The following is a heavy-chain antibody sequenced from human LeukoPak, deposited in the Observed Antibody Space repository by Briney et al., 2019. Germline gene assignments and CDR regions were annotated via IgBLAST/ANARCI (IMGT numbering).Heavy chain of an antibody. V-gene: IGHV4-59*13. J-gene: IGHJ4*02. CDR1: GGFPSAFY. CDR2: VFYSRNS. Sequence: PAETLSHTCTVSGGFPSAFYWSWVRQPLGEGLEWIGSVFYSRNSNYNPTLTSRVAMSVATSKSHFSLKLTSVIAADTAVYYCARANPPGYFGQWGQ. CDR3: ARANPPGYFGQ.